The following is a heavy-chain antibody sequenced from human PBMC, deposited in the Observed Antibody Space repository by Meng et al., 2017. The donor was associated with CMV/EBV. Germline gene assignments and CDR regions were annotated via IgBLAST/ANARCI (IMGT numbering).Heavy chain of an antibody. D-gene: IGHD6-13*01. CDR1: GYTFTSYT. V-gene: IGHV1-69*02. J-gene: IGHJ3*02. Sequence: SVKVSCKASGYTFTSYTISWVRQAPGQGLEWMGRIIPILGIANYAQKFQGRVTITADKSTSTAYMELSSLRSEDTAVYYCARLLTIAAAGRNAFDIWGQGTMVTVSS. CDR2: IIPILGIA. CDR3: ARLLTIAAAGRNAFDI.